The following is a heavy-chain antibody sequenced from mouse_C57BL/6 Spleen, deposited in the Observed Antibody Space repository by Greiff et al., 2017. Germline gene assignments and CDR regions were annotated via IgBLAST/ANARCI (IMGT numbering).Heavy chain of an antibody. D-gene: IGHD1-3*01. CDR3: SRRGSGNTSYFDY. J-gene: IGHJ2*01. V-gene: IGHV5-4*03. CDR2: ISDGGSYT. CDR1: GFTFSSYA. Sequence: EVKVVESGGGLVKPGGSLKLSCAASGFTFSSYAMSWVRQTPEKRLEWVATISDGGSYTYYPDHVKGRFTLSRDNAKNNLYLQMSHLEAEDPALYYFSRRGSGNTSYFDYWGQGTTLTVSS.